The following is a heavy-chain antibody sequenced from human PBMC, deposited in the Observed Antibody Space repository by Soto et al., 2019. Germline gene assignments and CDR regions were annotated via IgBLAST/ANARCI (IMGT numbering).Heavy chain of an antibody. CDR1: GYTFTSYG. V-gene: IGHV1-18*01. Sequence: QVHLVQSGAEVKKPGASVKVSCKASGYTFTSYGITWVRQAPGQGLEWMGWISAHNGNTEYAQKLQGRVIVTRDTSAGTAYRELRSLISAVPAVYYWARGREGDYWGQGALVTVSS. CDR2: ISAHNGNT. CDR3: ARGREGDY. J-gene: IGHJ4*02.